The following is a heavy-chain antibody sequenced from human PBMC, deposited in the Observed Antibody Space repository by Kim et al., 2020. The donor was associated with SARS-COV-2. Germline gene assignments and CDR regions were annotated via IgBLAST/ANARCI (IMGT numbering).Heavy chain of an antibody. CDR2: INTNTGNP. CDR3: ARYTQAHYDILTGYPLYFDL. J-gene: IGHJ2*01. Sequence: ASVKVSCKASGYTFTSYAMNWVRQAPGQGLEWMGWINTNTGNPTYAQGFTGRFVFSLDTSVSTAYLQISSLKAEDTAVYYCARYTQAHYDILTGYPLYFDLWGRGTLVTVSS. V-gene: IGHV7-4-1*02. CDR1: GYTFTSYA. D-gene: IGHD3-9*01.